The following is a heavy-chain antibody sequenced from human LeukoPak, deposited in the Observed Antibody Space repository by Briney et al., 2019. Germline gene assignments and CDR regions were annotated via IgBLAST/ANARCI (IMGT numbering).Heavy chain of an antibody. CDR2: INPNSGGT. V-gene: IGHV1-2*02. J-gene: IGHJ4*02. Sequence: ASVKVSCMASGYTFTGYYMHWVRQAPGQGLEWIGWINPNSGGTNYAQKFQGRVTITRDTSISTAYMELSRLRSDDTAVYYCARARIAAAGGGFDYWGQGTLVTVCS. D-gene: IGHD6-13*01. CDR3: ARARIAAAGGGFDY. CDR1: GYTFTGYY.